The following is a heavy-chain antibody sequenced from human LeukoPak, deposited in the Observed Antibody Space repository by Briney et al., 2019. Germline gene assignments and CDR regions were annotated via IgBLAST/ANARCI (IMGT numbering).Heavy chain of an antibody. J-gene: IGHJ6*03. Sequence: ASVKVSCKASGYTFTGYYMHWVRQAPGQGLEWMGWINPNSGGTNYAQKFQGRVTMTRDTSISTAYMELSRLRSDDTAVYYCASNGMAATHYYYYYYMDVWGKGTTVTISS. V-gene: IGHV1-2*02. CDR2: INPNSGGT. CDR3: ASNGMAATHYYYYYYMDV. CDR1: GYTFTGYY. D-gene: IGHD5-24*01.